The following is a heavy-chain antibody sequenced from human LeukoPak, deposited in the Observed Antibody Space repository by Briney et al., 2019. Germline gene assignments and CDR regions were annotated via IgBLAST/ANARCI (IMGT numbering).Heavy chain of an antibody. Sequence: SETLSLTCAVYGGSFSGYYWSGIRQPPGKGLEWIGEINHSGSTNYNPSLKSRVTISVDTSKNQFSLKLSSVTAADTAVYYCARGNTAMVDYWGQGTLVTVSS. CDR2: INHSGST. CDR3: ARGNTAMVDY. J-gene: IGHJ4*02. CDR1: GGSFSGYY. V-gene: IGHV4-34*01. D-gene: IGHD5-18*01.